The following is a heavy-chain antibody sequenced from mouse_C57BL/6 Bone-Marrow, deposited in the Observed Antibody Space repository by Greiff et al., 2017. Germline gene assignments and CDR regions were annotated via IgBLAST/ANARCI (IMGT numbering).Heavy chain of an antibody. V-gene: IGHV5-4*01. D-gene: IGHD2-13*01. CDR2: ISDGGSST. CDR3: ARDRDYEGLAY. Sequence: EVQLVESGGGLVKPGGSLKLSCAASGFTFSSYAMSWVRQTPEKRLEWVATISDGGSSTYYPDNAKNNLYLQMSPLKSEDAAMYYCARDRDYEGLAYWGQGTLVTVSA. CDR1: GFTFSSYA. J-gene: IGHJ3*01.